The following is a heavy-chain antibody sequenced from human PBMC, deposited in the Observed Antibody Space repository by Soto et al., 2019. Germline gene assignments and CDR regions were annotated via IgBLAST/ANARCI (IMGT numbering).Heavy chain of an antibody. D-gene: IGHD3-16*02. V-gene: IGHV1-69*01. J-gene: IGHJ6*02. CDR2: IIPIFGTA. Sequence: QVQLVQSGAEVKKPGSSVKVSCKASGGTFSSYAISWVRQAPGQGLEWLGGIIPIFGTANSAQKFQGRVRIPPDDSTSTASMELSSLRSEVRAVYYWAGPTYYDYVWVSYRPSAVEYYYYYCWDVWGQGSTVTVSS. CDR3: AGPTYYDYVWVSYRPSAVEYYYYYCWDV. CDR1: GGTFSSYA.